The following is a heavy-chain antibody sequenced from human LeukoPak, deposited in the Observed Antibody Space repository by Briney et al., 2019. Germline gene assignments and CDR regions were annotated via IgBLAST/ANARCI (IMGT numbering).Heavy chain of an antibody. CDR2: IRYDGSNK. CDR3: AKEGYSSGWYGYDAFDI. V-gene: IGHV3-30*02. Sequence: GGSLRLSCAASGFTFSSYGMHWVRQAPGKGLEWVAFIRYDGSNKYYADSVKGRFTISRDNSKNTLYLQMNSLRAEDTAVYCCAKEGYSSGWYGYDAFDIWGQGTMVTVSS. D-gene: IGHD6-19*01. CDR1: GFTFSSYG. J-gene: IGHJ3*02.